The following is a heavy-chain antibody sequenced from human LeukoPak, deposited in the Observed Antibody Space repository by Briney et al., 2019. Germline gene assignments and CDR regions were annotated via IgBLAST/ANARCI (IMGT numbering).Heavy chain of an antibody. Sequence: SETLSLTCTVSGGSISSGSYYWSWIRQPAGKGLEWIGRIYTSGSTNYNPSLKSRATISVETSKNEFSLKLRSVTAADTAVYYCARVTGYRIEDYFDYWGQGTLVTVSS. V-gene: IGHV4-61*02. J-gene: IGHJ4*02. CDR3: ARVTGYRIEDYFDY. CDR2: IYTSGST. D-gene: IGHD6-13*01. CDR1: GGSISSGSYY.